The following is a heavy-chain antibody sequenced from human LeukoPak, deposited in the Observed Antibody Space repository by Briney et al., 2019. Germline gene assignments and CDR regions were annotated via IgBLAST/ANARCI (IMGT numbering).Heavy chain of an antibody. CDR3: AKVDSSGWYLDY. D-gene: IGHD6-19*01. Sequence: GGSLRLSCAASGFTFGSYAMSWVRQAPGKGLEWVSAISGSGGSTYYADSVKGRFTISRDNSKNTLYLQMNSLRAEDTAVYYCAKVDSSGWYLDYWGQGTLVTVSS. J-gene: IGHJ4*02. CDR2: ISGSGGST. V-gene: IGHV3-23*01. CDR1: GFTFGSYA.